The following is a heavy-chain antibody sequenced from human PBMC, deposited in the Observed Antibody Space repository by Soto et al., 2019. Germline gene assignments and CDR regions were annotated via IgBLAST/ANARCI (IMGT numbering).Heavy chain of an antibody. V-gene: IGHV5-51*01. CDR1: GYSFTSYW. CDR3: ARPGPYGSGKDAFDI. J-gene: IGHJ3*02. Sequence: GVSLKISCPGSGYSFTSYWIGWVRQMPGKGLEWMGIIYPGDSDTRYSPSFQGQVTISADKSMSTAYLQWSSLKASDTAMYYCARPGPYGSGKDAFDIWGQGTMVTVS. D-gene: IGHD3-10*01. CDR2: IYPGDSDT.